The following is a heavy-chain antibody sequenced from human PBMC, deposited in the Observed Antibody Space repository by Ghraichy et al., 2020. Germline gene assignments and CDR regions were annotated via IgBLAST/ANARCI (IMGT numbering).Heavy chain of an antibody. CDR3: ARRTGYCTSTSCYEGGFDP. D-gene: IGHD2-2*01. CDR1: GAYISSDY. Sequence: TLSLTCTVSGAYISSDYWSWIRQPPGKGLEWIGYIYYSGTTNYNPSLKSRVAMSVDTSKNQFSLKLSSVTAADTAVYYFARRTGYCTSTSCYEGGFDPWGQGTLVTVSS. CDR2: IYYSGTT. V-gene: IGHV4-59*01. J-gene: IGHJ5*02.